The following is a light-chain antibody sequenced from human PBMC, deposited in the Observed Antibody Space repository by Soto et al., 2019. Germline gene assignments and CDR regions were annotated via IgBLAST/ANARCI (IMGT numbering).Light chain of an antibody. CDR2: DAS. V-gene: IGKV1D-13*01. CDR3: QNFNHYPGT. Sequence: AIQLTQSPSSLSASVGDRVTITCRASQGISSTLPWYQPKPGKVPNLLIYDASSLESGVSSRFSGSGSGTDFTLCISSLQPEDFATYYCQNFNHYPGTFGQGTKVEIE. J-gene: IGKJ1*01. CDR1: QGISST.